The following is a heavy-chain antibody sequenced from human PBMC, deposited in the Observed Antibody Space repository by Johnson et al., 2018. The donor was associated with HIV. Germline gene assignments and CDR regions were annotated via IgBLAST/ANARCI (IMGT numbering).Heavy chain of an antibody. CDR2: IWYDGSNE. CDR1: GFSFSSYG. J-gene: IGHJ3*02. V-gene: IGHV3-33*01. CDR3: ASGSHYYDSSELSLAFDI. Sequence: VQLVESGGGVVQPGRSLRLSCAASGFSFSSYGMHWVRQAPGKGLEWVAVIWYDGSNEHYADYVKGRFTISRDNAKNTRYLQMSSLRADDTAVYYCASGSHYYDSSELSLAFDIWGQGTMVTVSS. D-gene: IGHD3-22*01.